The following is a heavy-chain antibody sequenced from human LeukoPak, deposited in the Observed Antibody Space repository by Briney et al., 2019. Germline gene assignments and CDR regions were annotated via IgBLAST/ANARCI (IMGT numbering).Heavy chain of an antibody. Sequence: SETLSLTCTVSGGSISSSSYYWGWIRQPPGKGLEYIGSIYYSGSTYHNPSLKSRVTISVDTSKNQFSLKLSSVTAADTAVYYCARGYSSGWENAEYFQHWGQGTLVTVSS. V-gene: IGHV4-39*01. CDR1: GGSISSSSYY. CDR2: IYYSGST. CDR3: ARGYSSGWENAEYFQH. J-gene: IGHJ1*01. D-gene: IGHD6-19*01.